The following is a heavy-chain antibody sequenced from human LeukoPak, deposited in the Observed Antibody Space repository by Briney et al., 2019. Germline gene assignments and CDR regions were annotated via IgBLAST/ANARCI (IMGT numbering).Heavy chain of an antibody. J-gene: IGHJ3*02. Sequence: SETLSLTCTVSGDSINNYFWSWIRQPPGKGLEWIGYIHNTGSSNYNPSLKSRVSFSVGTSENQLSLRLNSMTAADTAVYYCASLGGYYDSSNSSQLETFDIWGQGTMVTVSS. CDR1: GDSINNYF. D-gene: IGHD3-10*01. V-gene: IGHV4-59*01. CDR2: IHNTGSS. CDR3: ASLGGYYDSSNSSQLETFDI.